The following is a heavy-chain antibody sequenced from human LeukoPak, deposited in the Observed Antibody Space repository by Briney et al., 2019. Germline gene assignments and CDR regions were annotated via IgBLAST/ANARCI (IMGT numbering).Heavy chain of an antibody. CDR2: IYSTGRT. CDR3: ARVGTYYYDSSSYYSWFDP. D-gene: IGHD3-22*01. V-gene: IGHV4-4*07. CDR1: GGSISSYY. Sequence: SETLSLTCTVSGGSISSYYWRWIRQPAGKGLEWIGRIYSTGRTNYNPSLKSRLTMSVDTSKNQFSLKLSSVTAADTAVYYCARVGTYYYDSSSYYSWFDPWGQGTLVTVSS. J-gene: IGHJ5*02.